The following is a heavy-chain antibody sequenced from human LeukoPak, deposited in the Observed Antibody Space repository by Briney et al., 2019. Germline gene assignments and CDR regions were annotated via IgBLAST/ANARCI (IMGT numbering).Heavy chain of an antibody. J-gene: IGHJ4*02. CDR3: ARDLPGTRYSYGYGLGY. CDR2: IKQDGSEK. D-gene: IGHD5-18*01. V-gene: IGHV3-7*01. Sequence: GGSLRLSCAASGFTFSSYWMSWVRQAPGKGLEWVANIKQDGSEKYYVDSVKGRFTISRDNAKNSLYLQMNSLRAEDTAVYYCARDLPGTRYSYGYGLGYWGQGTLVTVSS. CDR1: GFTFSSYW.